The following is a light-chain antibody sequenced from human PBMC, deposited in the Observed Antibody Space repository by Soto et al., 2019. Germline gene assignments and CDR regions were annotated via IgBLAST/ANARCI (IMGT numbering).Light chain of an antibody. CDR1: QSVSSN. V-gene: IGKV3-15*01. J-gene: IGKJ5*01. CDR2: GAS. CDR3: QQYNNWPPIT. Sequence: ELVMTQSPATLSVSPGERSTLSCRASQSVSSNLAWYQQKPGQAPRLLIYGASTRATGIPARFSGSGSGTEFSLTISSLQSEDLAAYYWQQYNNWPPITFGQVTRL.